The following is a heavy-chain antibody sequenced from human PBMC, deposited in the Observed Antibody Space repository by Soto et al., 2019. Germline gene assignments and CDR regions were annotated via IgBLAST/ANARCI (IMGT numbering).Heavy chain of an antibody. D-gene: IGHD6-13*01. J-gene: IGHJ6*02. V-gene: IGHV6-1*01. CDR1: GDSVSSNSAA. CDR2: TYYRSKWYN. CDR3: ARDPVRASSWYHYYYYGMDV. Sequence: PSQTLSLTCAISGDSVSSNSAAWNWIRQSPSRGLEWLGRTYYRSKWYNDYAVSVKSRITINPDTSKNQFSLQLNSVTPEDTAVYYCARDPVRASSWYHYYYYGMDVWGQGTTVTVSS.